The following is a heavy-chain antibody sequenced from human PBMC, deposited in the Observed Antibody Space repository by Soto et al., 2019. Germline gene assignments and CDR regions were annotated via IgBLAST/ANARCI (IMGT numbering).Heavy chain of an antibody. Sequence: GGSLRLSCAASGFTFSGDWMHWVRQAAGKGLVWVSRINMDGSSTNYADSVKGRFTISRDNAKNTLYLQMNSLRVDDTAVYYCARRTQGLPHHDYLCPGALVTVSS. CDR3: ARRTQGLPHHDY. CDR2: INMDGSST. CDR1: GFTFSGDW. J-gene: IGHJ4*02. V-gene: IGHV3-74*01.